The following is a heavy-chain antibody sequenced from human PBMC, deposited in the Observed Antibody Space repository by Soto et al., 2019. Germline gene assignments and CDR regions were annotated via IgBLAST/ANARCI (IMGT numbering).Heavy chain of an antibody. J-gene: IGHJ6*02. D-gene: IGHD4-17*01. CDR2: IYYSGST. Sequence: QVQLQESGPGLVKPSQTLSLTCTVSGGSISSGGYYWSWIRQHPGKGLECIGYIYYSGSTYYNPSLKSRVTISVDTSKNQFSLKLSSVTAADTAVYYCARGKTTVTTIGMDVWGQGTTVTVSS. CDR1: GGSISSGGYY. CDR3: ARGKTTVTTIGMDV. V-gene: IGHV4-31*03.